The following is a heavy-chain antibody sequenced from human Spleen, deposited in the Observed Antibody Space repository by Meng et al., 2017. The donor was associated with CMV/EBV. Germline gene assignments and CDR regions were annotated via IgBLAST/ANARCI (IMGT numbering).Heavy chain of an antibody. CDR1: EFRFSSYW. CDR2: IKQDGSEK. CDR3: ARDKSNSFRFYHYFYGMDV. D-gene: IGHD1-1*01. V-gene: IGHV3-7*01. Sequence: GGSLRLSCAASEFRFSSYWMSWVRQAPGKGLERVANIKQDGSEKYYVDSVKGRFTISRDNAKKSLYLQMNSLRAEDTAVYYCARDKSNSFRFYHYFYGMDVWGQGTTVTVSS. J-gene: IGHJ6*02.